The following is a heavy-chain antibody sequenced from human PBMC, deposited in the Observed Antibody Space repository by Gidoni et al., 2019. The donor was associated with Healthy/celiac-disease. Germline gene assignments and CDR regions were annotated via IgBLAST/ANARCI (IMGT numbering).Heavy chain of an antibody. J-gene: IGHJ3*02. V-gene: IGHV3-30*18. Sequence: QVQLVESGGGVVQPGRSLRLSCAASGFHFSSYGMHWVRQAPGKGLELVAVISYDGSNKYYADSVKGRFTISRDNSKNTLYLQMNSLRAEDTAVYYCAKICLVCEDAFDIWGQGTMVTVSS. CDR3: AKICLVCEDAFDI. CDR2: ISYDGSNK. CDR1: GFHFSSYG. D-gene: IGHD3-9*01.